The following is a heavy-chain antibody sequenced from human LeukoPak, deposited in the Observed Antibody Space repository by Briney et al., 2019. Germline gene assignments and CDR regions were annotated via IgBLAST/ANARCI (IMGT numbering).Heavy chain of an antibody. CDR3: ARGRWLVDSARNYYYYYYMDV. CDR1: GGTFSSYA. J-gene: IGHJ6*03. V-gene: IGHV1-69*05. CDR2: IIPIFGTA. Sequence: SVKVSCKASGGTFSSYAISWVRQAPGQGLEWMGRIIPIFGTANYVQKFQGRVTITTDESTSTAYMELSSLRSEDTAVYYCARGRWLVDSARNYYYYYYMDVWGKGTTVTVSS. D-gene: IGHD6-19*01.